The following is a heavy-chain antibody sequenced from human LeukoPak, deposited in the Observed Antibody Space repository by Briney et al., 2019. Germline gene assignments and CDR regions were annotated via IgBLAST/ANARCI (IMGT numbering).Heavy chain of an antibody. J-gene: IGHJ4*02. CDR1: GYTFTGYY. D-gene: IGHD4-23*01. Sequence: ASVKVSCKASGYTFTGYYMHWVRQAPGQGLEWMGWINPNSGGTNYAQKFQGRVTMTRDTSISTAYMELSRLRSDDTAVYYCARDRNYGGKSPFDYWGQGTLVTVSS. V-gene: IGHV1-2*02. CDR3: ARDRNYGGKSPFDY. CDR2: INPNSGGT.